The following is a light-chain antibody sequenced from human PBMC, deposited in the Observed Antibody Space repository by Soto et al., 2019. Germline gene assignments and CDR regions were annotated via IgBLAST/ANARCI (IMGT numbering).Light chain of an antibody. CDR1: QDISSY. V-gene: IGKV1-8*01. Sequence: AIRMTQSPSSFSASTGARVTITCRASQDISSYLAWYQQKVGKAPKLLIYAAATLQRGAPSRFSGSGSGTDFTLTNSRLQSEDFATYYCQQYFSYPYTFGQGTKLEI. CDR2: AAA. CDR3: QQYFSYPYT. J-gene: IGKJ2*01.